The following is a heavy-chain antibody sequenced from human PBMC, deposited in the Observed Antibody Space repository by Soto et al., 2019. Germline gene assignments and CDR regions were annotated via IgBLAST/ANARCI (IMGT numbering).Heavy chain of an antibody. CDR3: ARHPRVTGRGVGFDP. CDR1: GDSISSKTFF. Sequence: SETLSLTCNVSGDSISSKTFFWDWIRQPPGKGLEWIGSIFYSGSSFYNPSLKSRVTLSVDTSKNQFSLKLSSVTAADTAVYYCARHPRVTGRGVGFDPWGQGTLVTVS. CDR2: IFYSGSS. V-gene: IGHV4-39*01. J-gene: IGHJ5*02. D-gene: IGHD1-26*01.